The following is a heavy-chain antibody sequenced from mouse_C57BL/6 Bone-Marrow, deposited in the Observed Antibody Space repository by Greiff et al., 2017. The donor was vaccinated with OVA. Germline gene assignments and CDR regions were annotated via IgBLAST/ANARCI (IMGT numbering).Heavy chain of an antibody. J-gene: IGHJ2*01. Sequence: VQLQQSGAELVRPGASVKLSCTASGFNIKDYYMHWVKQRPEPGLEWIGRLDPEDGDTEYAPKFPGKATMTADTSSNTAYLQLSSLTSEDTAVYYCTTNYRRGYFDDWGQGTTLTVSS. CDR1: GFNIKDYY. D-gene: IGHD2-1*01. CDR2: LDPEDGDT. V-gene: IGHV14-1*01. CDR3: TTNYRRGYFDD.